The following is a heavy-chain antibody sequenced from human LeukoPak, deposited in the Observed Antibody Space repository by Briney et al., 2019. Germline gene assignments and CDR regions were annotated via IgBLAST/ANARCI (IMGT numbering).Heavy chain of an antibody. CDR3: ARAGYSSSWRDAFDI. D-gene: IGHD6-13*01. V-gene: IGHV1-8*03. CDR1: GYTFTSYD. Sequence: ASVKVSCKASGYTFTSYDINWVRQATGQGLEWMGWMNPNSGNTGYAQKFQGRVTITRNTSISTAYMELSSLRSEDTAVYYCARAGYSSSWRDAFDIWGQGTMVTVSS. CDR2: MNPNSGNT. J-gene: IGHJ3*02.